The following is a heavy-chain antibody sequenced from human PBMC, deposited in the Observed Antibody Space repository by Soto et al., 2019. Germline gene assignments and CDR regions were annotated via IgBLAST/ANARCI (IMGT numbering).Heavy chain of an antibody. V-gene: IGHV3-74*01. D-gene: IGHD3-9*01. J-gene: IGHJ6*02. Sequence: EVQLVESGGGLVQPGGSLRLSCAASGFTFSSYWMHWVRQAPGKGLVWVSRINSDGSSTSYADSVKGRFTISRDNAKNTLYLQMNSLRAEDTAVYYCARTYDILAGRPFYYYYYGMDVWGQGTTVTVSS. CDR1: GFTFSSYW. CDR3: ARTYDILAGRPFYYYYYGMDV. CDR2: INSDGSST.